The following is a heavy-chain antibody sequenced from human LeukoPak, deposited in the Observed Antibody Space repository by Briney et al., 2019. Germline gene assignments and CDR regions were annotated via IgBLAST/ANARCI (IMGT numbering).Heavy chain of an antibody. D-gene: IGHD3-3*01. CDR2: ISYDGSNK. CDR1: GFTFSSYA. V-gene: IGHV3-30-3*01. Sequence: PGRSLRLSCAASGFTFSSYAMHWVRQAPGKGLEWVAVISYDGSNKYYADSVKGRFTISRDNSKNTLYMQMNSLRAEHTAVYYCASRFLEHPWGQGTLVTVSS. CDR3: ASRFLEHP. J-gene: IGHJ5*02.